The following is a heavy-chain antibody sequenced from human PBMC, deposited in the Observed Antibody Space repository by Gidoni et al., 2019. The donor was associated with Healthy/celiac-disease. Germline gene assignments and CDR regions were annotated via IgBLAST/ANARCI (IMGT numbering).Heavy chain of an antibody. CDR2: MNPNSGNT. CDR3: ARGQLSSTTTKPNYYYYYGMDV. V-gene: IGHV1-8*01. Sequence: QVPLVQSGAEVKKPGASVTVSCKASGYTFTSYDINWVRQATGQVLEWMGWMNPNSGNTGYAQKFQGRVTMTRNTSISTAYMELSSLRSEDTAVYYCARGQLSSTTTKPNYYYYYGMDVWGQGTTVTVSS. J-gene: IGHJ6*02. D-gene: IGHD2-2*01. CDR1: GYTFTSYD.